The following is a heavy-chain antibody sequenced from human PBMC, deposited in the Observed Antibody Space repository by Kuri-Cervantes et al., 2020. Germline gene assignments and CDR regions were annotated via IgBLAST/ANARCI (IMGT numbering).Heavy chain of an antibody. CDR2: IYWDDDK. Sequence: SGPTLVKPTQTLTLTCTFSGFSLSTSGVGVGWIRQPPGKALEWLALIYWDDDKRYSPSLKSRLTITKDTSTNQVVLTMTNMDPVDTATYYWAHRRQGSGNFFNWFDPWGQGTLVTVSS. CDR1: GFSLSTSGVG. CDR3: AHRRQGSGNFFNWFDP. D-gene: IGHD1-26*01. V-gene: IGHV2-5*02. J-gene: IGHJ5*02.